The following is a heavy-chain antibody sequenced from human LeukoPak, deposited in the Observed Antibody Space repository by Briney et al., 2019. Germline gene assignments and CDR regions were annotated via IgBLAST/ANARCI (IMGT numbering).Heavy chain of an antibody. J-gene: IGHJ4*02. CDR1: GGSISGSTYH. CDR3: ARIIYSSGWYFDY. V-gene: IGHV4-39*01. CDR2: IYYSGST. Sequence: SETLSLTCTVSGGSISGSTYHWGWIRQPPGKGLEWIGSIYYSGSTYYNPSLKSRVTISVDTSKNQFSLKLSSVTAADTAVYYCARIIYSSGWYFDYWGQGTLVTVSS. D-gene: IGHD6-19*01.